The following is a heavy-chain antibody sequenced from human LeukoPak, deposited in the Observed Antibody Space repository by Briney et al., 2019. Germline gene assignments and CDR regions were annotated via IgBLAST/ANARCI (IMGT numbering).Heavy chain of an antibody. CDR1: GGSISSGSYY. Sequence: PSETLSLTCTVSGGSISSGSYYWGWIRQPPGKGLEWIGSIYYSGTTYYNPSLKSRVTISVDTSKNQFSLKLTSVTAADTAVYHCARHDRVEDAFDIWGQGTMVTVSS. CDR3: ARHDRVEDAFDI. V-gene: IGHV4-39*01. J-gene: IGHJ3*02. D-gene: IGHD3-22*01. CDR2: IYYSGTT.